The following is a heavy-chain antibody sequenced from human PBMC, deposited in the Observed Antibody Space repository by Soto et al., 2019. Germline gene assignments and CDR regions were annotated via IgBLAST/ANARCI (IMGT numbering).Heavy chain of an antibody. J-gene: IGHJ4*02. CDR1: GLTFRDYA. D-gene: IGHD5-12*01. Sequence: GGSLRLSCAVSGLTFRDYAMNWVRQAPGQGLQWVSAISRRGDSTYYAESVEGRVTISRDNSRNTVYLQIHSLRAEDTAMYFCVKAPSGYDVGFSAHWGQGTLVTVSS. V-gene: IGHV3-23*01. CDR2: ISRRGDST. CDR3: VKAPSGYDVGFSAH.